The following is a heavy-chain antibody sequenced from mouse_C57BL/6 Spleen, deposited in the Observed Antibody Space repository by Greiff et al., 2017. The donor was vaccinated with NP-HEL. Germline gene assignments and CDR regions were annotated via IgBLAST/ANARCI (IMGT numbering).Heavy chain of an antibody. Sequence: QVQLQQSGPELVKPGASVKISCKASGYAFSSSWLNWVKQRPGKGLEWIGRIYPGDGDTNYNEKFKGKATLTADKSSSTAYMQLSSLTSEDSAVYFCARRDYYGSSYPYAMDYWGQGTSVTVSS. CDR3: ARRDYYGSSYPYAMDY. V-gene: IGHV1-82*01. J-gene: IGHJ4*01. CDR1: GYAFSSSW. CDR2: IYPGDGDT. D-gene: IGHD1-1*01.